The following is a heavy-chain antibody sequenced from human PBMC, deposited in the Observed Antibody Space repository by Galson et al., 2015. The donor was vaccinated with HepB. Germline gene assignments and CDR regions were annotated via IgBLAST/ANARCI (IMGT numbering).Heavy chain of an antibody. V-gene: IGHV4-34*01. Sequence: SETLSLTCAVYGGSFSGYYWSWIRQPPGKGLEWIGEINHSGSTNYNPSLKSRVTISVDTSKNQFSLKLSSVTAADTAVYYCARLDDSSGYYYATTYYFDYWGQGTLVTVSS. CDR2: INHSGST. J-gene: IGHJ4*02. CDR1: GGSFSGYY. CDR3: ARLDDSSGYYYATTYYFDY. D-gene: IGHD3-22*01.